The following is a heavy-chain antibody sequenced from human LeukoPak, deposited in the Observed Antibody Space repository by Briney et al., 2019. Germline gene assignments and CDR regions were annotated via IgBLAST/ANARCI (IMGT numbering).Heavy chain of an antibody. J-gene: IGHJ4*02. D-gene: IGHD3-3*01. CDR3: ARRNIRFLELDF. V-gene: IGHV1-8*02. Sequence: ASVKVPCKTSGYTFNSYDINWVRQATGQGLEWMGWMNPNSGNTGYAQKLQGRVTMTRNTSIRTAYMELSGLRPEDTAVYCARRNIRFLELDFWGQGTLVTVSS. CDR1: GYTFNSYD. CDR2: MNPNSGNT.